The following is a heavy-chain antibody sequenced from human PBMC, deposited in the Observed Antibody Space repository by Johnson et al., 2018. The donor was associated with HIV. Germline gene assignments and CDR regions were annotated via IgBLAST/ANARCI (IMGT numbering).Heavy chain of an antibody. CDR1: GFTFSDYY. CDR3: ARVGPRSKGGPVDAFDI. V-gene: IGHV3-11*04. D-gene: IGHD3-16*01. J-gene: IGHJ3*02. CDR2: ISSSGSTI. Sequence: QVQLVESGGGLVQPGGSLRLSCAASGFTFSDYYMSWIRQAPGKGLEWVSYISSSGSTIYDADSVKGRIPISRDNDKNSLYLQMNRLRDEDTAVYYCARVGPRSKGGPVDAFDIWGQGTMVTVSS.